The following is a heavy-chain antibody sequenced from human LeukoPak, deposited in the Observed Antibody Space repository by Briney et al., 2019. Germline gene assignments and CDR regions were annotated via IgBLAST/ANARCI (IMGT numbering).Heavy chain of an antibody. D-gene: IGHD5-12*01. Sequence: GGSLRLSCAASGFTFSSYSMNWVRQAPGKGLEWVSSISSSSSYIYYADSVKGRSTISRDNAKNSLYLQMNSLRAEDTAVYYCARGFYSGYDFWELEEALDGSFDYWGQGTLVTVSS. CDR1: GFTFSSYS. V-gene: IGHV3-21*01. CDR2: ISSSSSYI. CDR3: ARGFYSGYDFWELEEALDGSFDY. J-gene: IGHJ4*02.